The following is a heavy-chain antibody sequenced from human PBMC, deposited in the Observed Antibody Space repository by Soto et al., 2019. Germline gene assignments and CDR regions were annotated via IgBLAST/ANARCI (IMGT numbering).Heavy chain of an antibody. CDR2: ISGSGGST. Sequence: PGGSLRLSCAASGFTFSTYARTWVRQAPGKGLEWVSGISGSGGSTYYADSVKGRFTISRDNSNNTLYLQVNSLRAEDTAVYYCAKGPHFDFWSGYSHYFDYWGQGTLVTVYS. J-gene: IGHJ4*02. CDR3: AKGPHFDFWSGYSHYFDY. CDR1: GFTFSTYA. D-gene: IGHD3-3*01. V-gene: IGHV3-23*01.